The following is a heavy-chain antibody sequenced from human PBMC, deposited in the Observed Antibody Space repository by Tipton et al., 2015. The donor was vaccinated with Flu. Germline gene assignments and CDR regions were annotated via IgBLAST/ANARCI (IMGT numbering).Heavy chain of an antibody. CDR2: ISPTGGTT. D-gene: IGHD3-16*01. CDR3: TRGFIRLCDY. V-gene: IGHV3-48*03. Sequence: SLRLSCPASGFSFSSYEMNWVRQAPGKGLEWVALISPTGGTTYYSNSVKGRFTVSRDNDNDSLYLHMSGLRVEDTAVYYCTRGFIRLCDYWGQGTQVTVSS. J-gene: IGHJ4*02. CDR1: GFSFSSYE.